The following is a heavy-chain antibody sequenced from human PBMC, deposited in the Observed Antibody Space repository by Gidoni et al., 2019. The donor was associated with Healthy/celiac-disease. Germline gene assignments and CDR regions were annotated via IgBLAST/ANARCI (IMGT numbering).Heavy chain of an antibody. V-gene: IGHV3-15*01. J-gene: IGHJ4*02. D-gene: IGHD3-10*01. Sequence: EVQLVESGGGLVKPGGSLRLSCAASGFTFSNAWMSWVRQAPGKGLEWVGRIKSKTDGGTTDYAAPVKGRFTISRDDSKNTLYLQMNSLKTEDTAVYYCTTVTSKTDILLWFGETHNYYFDYWGQGTLVTVSS. CDR2: IKSKTDGGTT. CDR3: TTVTSKTDILLWFGETHNYYFDY. CDR1: GFTFSNAW.